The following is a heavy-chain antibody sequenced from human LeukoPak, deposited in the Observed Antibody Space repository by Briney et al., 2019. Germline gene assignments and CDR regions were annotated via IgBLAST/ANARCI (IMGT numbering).Heavy chain of an antibody. D-gene: IGHD1-26*01. CDR2: INPSGGST. CDR3: VSSGSTYHTPSFDY. Sequence: ASVKVSCKASGYTFTSYYMHWVRQTPGQGLEWMGIINPSGGSTSYAQKFQGRVTMTRDTSTSTVYMELSSLRSEDTAVYYCVSSGSTYHTPSFDYWGQGTLVTVSS. J-gene: IGHJ4*02. V-gene: IGHV1-46*01. CDR1: GYTFTSYY.